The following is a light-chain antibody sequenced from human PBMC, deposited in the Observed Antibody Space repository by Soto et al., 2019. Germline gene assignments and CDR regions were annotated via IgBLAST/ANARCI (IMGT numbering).Light chain of an antibody. V-gene: IGLV2-14*01. CDR1: SSDVGGYNY. Sequence: QSVLAQPASVSGSPGQSITISCTGTSSDVGGYNYVSWYQQHPGKAPKLLIHEVTNRPSGVSNRSSGSKSGNTASLTISGLQAEDEADYYCSSYTSTTPYVFGTGTKVTVL. CDR2: EVT. CDR3: SSYTSTTPYV. J-gene: IGLJ1*01.